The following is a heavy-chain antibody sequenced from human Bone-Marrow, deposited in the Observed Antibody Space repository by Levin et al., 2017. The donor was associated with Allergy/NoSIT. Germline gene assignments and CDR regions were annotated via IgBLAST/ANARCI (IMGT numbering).Heavy chain of an antibody. D-gene: IGHD1-26*01. CDR3: ARHGLRSGSDFPYYGMDV. CDR2: IYPGDSDT. J-gene: IGHJ6*02. CDR1: GYSFTSYW. Sequence: KVSCKGSGYSFTSYWIGWVRQMPGKGLEWMGIIYPGDSDTRYSPSFQGQVTISADKSISTAYLQWSSLKASDTAMYYCARHGLRSGSDFPYYGMDVWGQGTTVTVSS. V-gene: IGHV5-51*01.